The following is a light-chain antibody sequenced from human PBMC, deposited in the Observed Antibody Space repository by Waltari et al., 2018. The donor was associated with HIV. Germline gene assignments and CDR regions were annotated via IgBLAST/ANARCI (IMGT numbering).Light chain of an antibody. J-gene: IGLJ2*01. V-gene: IGLV2-14*01. Sequence: QSALTQPASVSGSPGQSISLSCDLTGNDYVSWYQHHPGKAPKLIIYEVTNRPSGLSNRFSGSKSGNTATLTISGLQPEDEADYFCTSYISGTTPVFGRGTRVTVL. CDR2: EVT. CDR3: TSYISGTTPV. CDR1: DLTGNDY.